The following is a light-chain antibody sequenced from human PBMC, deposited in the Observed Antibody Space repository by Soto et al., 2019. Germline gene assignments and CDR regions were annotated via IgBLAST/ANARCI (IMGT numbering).Light chain of an antibody. CDR3: QQLNSYLFT. CDR2: AAS. V-gene: IGKV1-9*01. Sequence: DIQLTQSPSFLSASVGDRVTITCRARQGISNFLAWYQQKPGKAPKLLIYAASTLQSGVPSRFSGSGSATEFTLTISSLQPEDFATYYCQQLNSYLFTFGPGTKVDIK. J-gene: IGKJ3*01. CDR1: QGISNF.